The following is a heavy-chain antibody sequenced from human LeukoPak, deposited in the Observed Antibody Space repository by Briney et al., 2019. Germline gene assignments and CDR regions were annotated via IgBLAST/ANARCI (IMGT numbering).Heavy chain of an antibody. J-gene: IGHJ4*02. CDR3: ARAGRLGYDILTGYYSY. D-gene: IGHD3-9*01. CDR2: ISAYNGNT. V-gene: IGHV1-18*01. CDR1: GYTLTSYG. Sequence: ASVKVSCKASGYTLTSYGISWVRQAPGQGLEWMGWISAYNGNTNYAQKLQGRVTMTTDTSTSTAYMELRSLRSDDTAVYYCARAGRLGYDILTGYYSYWGQGTLVTVSS.